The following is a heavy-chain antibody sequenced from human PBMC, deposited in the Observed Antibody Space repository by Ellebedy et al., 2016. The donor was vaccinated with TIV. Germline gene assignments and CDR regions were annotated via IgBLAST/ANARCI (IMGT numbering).Heavy chain of an antibody. CDR2: ISGIGVST. J-gene: IGHJ4*02. Sequence: GGSLRLSCAASGFTFSSYVMSWVRQAPGKGLEWVSTISGIGVSTYYADSVKGRFTISRDNSKNTLYLQMNSLRAEDTAVYYCARDRGTTMIVSDYWGQGTLVTVSS. V-gene: IGHV3-23*01. D-gene: IGHD3-22*01. CDR3: ARDRGTTMIVSDY. CDR1: GFTFSSYV.